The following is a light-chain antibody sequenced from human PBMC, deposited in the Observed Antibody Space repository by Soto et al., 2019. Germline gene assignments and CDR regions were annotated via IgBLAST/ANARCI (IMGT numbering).Light chain of an antibody. J-gene: IGKJ1*01. CDR3: LQDYNYPWT. V-gene: IGKV1-6*01. CDR1: QAIRNR. CDR2: AAS. Sequence: AIQMTQSPSSLSASVGDRVTITCRASQAIRNRLGWYQQKPGKAPKLLIYAASSLQSGVPSRFSGNGSGTDFTLTISCLQPEDFATYYCLQDYNYPWTFGQGTRVDI.